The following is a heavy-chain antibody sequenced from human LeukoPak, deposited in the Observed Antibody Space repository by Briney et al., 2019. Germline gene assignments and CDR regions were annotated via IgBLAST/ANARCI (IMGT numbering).Heavy chain of an antibody. D-gene: IGHD3-16*01. J-gene: IGHJ4*02. CDR1: GYTFTGYY. Sequence: ASVKVSCKASGYTFTGYYMHWVRQAPGQGLELMGWINPNSGGTNYAQKFQGRVTMTRDTSISTAYMELSRLRSDDTAVYYCARSMDYDYVWGAFDYWGQGTLVTVSS. V-gene: IGHV1-2*02. CDR2: INPNSGGT. CDR3: ARSMDYDYVWGAFDY.